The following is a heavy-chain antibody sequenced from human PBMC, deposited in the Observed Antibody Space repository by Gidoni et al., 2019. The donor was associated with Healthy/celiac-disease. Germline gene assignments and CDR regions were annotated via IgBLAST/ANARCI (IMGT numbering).Heavy chain of an antibody. CDR3: ARVGIVVVPAAKGAFDI. D-gene: IGHD2-2*03. J-gene: IGHJ3*02. Sequence: QVQLVESGGGLVKPGGSLRLSCAASGFPFSDYYMSWIRQAPGKGLEWVSYISSSSSYTNYADSVKGRFTISRDNAKNSLYLQMNSLRAEDTAVYYCARVGIVVVPAAKGAFDIWGQGTMVTVSS. V-gene: IGHV3-11*05. CDR1: GFPFSDYY. CDR2: ISSSSSYT.